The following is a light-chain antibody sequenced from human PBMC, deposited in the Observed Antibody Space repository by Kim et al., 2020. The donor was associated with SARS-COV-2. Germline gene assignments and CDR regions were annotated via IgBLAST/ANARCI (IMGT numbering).Light chain of an antibody. CDR3: LQDYNYPRT. CDR2: SAS. Sequence: AIQMTQSPSSLSASVGDRVTITCRASQGIRDDLGWYQHKPGKAPKLLIYSASNLQSGVPSRFTGSGSGTDFTLTISSLQPEDFATYYCLQDYNYPRTFGQGTKVDIK. V-gene: IGKV1-6*01. J-gene: IGKJ1*01. CDR1: QGIRDD.